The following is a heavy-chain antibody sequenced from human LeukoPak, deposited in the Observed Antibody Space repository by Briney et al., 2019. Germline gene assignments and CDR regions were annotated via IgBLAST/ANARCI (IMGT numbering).Heavy chain of an antibody. CDR2: ISSSSSYI. D-gene: IGHD2-15*01. J-gene: IGHJ3*02. Sequence: GGSLRLSCAASGFTFSSYSMNWVRQAPGKGLEWVSSISSSSSYIYYADSVEGRFTISRDNAKNSLYLQMNSLRAEDTAVYYCARVRSGGSFDAFDIWGQGTMVTVSS. CDR3: ARVRSGGSFDAFDI. V-gene: IGHV3-21*01. CDR1: GFTFSSYS.